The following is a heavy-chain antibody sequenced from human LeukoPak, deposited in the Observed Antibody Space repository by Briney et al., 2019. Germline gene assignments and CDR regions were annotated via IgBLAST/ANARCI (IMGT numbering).Heavy chain of an antibody. V-gene: IGHV4-34*01. CDR2: INDYTGDT. Sequence: KSSETLSLTCTVYGGSFTDYFWTWIRQSPGKGLEWIGEINDYTGDTNYNPSLNSRVSISLEKSKNQFSLELRSVTAADTAVYYCARGVDAAAGTDWGQGTLVTVSS. D-gene: IGHD6-13*01. CDR3: ARGVDAAAGTD. J-gene: IGHJ4*02. CDR1: GGSFTDYF.